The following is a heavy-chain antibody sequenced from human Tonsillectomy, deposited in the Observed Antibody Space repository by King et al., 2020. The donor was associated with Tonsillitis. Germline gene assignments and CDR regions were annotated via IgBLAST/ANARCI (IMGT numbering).Heavy chain of an antibody. D-gene: IGHD3-22*01. Sequence: QLVQSGGGLVQPGGSLRLSCAASGFTFSSYWMSWVRQAPGKGLEWVSNIKQDGSEKYYVDSVKGRFTISRDNAKNSLYLQMNSLRAEDTAVYYCGRDLYYYDSSCYYRLYYFDYWGQGTLVTVSS. CDR2: IKQDGSEK. V-gene: IGHV3-7*01. CDR3: GRDLYYYDSSCYYRLYYFDY. J-gene: IGHJ4*02. CDR1: GFTFSSYW.